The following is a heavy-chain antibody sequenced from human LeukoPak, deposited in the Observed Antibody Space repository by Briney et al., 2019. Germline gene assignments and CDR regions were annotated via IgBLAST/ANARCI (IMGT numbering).Heavy chain of an antibody. V-gene: IGHV4-34*01. J-gene: IGHJ5*01. Sequence: SETLSLTCAVYGASFHNYYWTWIRQSPGKRLEWLGEIGHTGSTNYNPSLNSRVTISLDTSKNQFSLRLTSVTAADTAVYYCARSGTYQHSSAYDSWGQGNLVTVSS. CDR2: IGHTGST. CDR3: ARSGTYQHSSAYDS. CDR1: GASFHNYY. D-gene: IGHD2-15*01.